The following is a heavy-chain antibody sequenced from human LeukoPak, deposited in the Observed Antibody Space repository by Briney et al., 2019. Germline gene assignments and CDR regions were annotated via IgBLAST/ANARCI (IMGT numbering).Heavy chain of an antibody. V-gene: IGHV4-34*01. Sequence: PSETLSLTCAVYGGSFSGYYWSWIRQPPGKGLEWIGEINHSGSTNYNPSLKSRVTISVDTSKNQFSLKLSSVTAADTAVYYCARKVGEYDFWSGYYNYYGMDVWGQGTTVTVSS. CDR2: INHSGST. CDR3: ARKVGEYDFWSGYYNYYGMDV. D-gene: IGHD3/OR15-3a*01. J-gene: IGHJ6*02. CDR1: GGSFSGYY.